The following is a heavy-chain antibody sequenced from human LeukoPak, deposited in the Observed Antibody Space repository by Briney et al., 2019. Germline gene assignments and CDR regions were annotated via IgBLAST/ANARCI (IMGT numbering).Heavy chain of an antibody. Sequence: ASVNFSCQAPGHTFPSSYMHWMRQAPGHGLEWMGMINPCGGSTSYAQKFQSRVTMTRDTSTSTVYMELSSLRSEDTAVYYCARGLSGSYSFDYWGQGTLVTVSS. CDR2: INPCGGST. D-gene: IGHD1-26*01. V-gene: IGHV1-46*01. CDR1: GHTFPSSY. CDR3: ARGLSGSYSFDY. J-gene: IGHJ4*02.